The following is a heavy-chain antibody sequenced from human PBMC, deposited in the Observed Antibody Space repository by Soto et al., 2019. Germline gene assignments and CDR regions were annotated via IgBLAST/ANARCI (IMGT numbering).Heavy chain of an antibody. V-gene: IGHV3-23*01. J-gene: IGHJ5*02. CDR2: ISGSGGST. CDR3: AKGRYYDFWSGYYSGWLDP. CDR1: GITFSSYA. Sequence: PGGSLRLSCAASGITFSSYAMSWVRQAPGKGLEWVSGISGSGGSTYYADSVKGRITISRDNSKTTLYLQMNSLRAEDTAVYYCAKGRYYDFWSGYYSGWLDPWGQGTLVTVSS. D-gene: IGHD3-3*01.